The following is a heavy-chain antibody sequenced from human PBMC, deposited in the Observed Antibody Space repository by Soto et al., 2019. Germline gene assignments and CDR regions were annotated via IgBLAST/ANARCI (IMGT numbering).Heavy chain of an antibody. J-gene: IGHJ6*03. CDR3: AKSSTINYYYYMDV. CDR2: ISYDGSNK. Sequence: GGSLRLSCAASGFTFSSYGMHWVRQAPGKGLEWVAVISYDGSNKYYADSVKGRFTISRDNSKNTLYLQMNSLRAEDTAVYYCAKSSTINYYYYMDVWGKGTTVTVSS. CDR1: GFTFSSYG. V-gene: IGHV3-30*18.